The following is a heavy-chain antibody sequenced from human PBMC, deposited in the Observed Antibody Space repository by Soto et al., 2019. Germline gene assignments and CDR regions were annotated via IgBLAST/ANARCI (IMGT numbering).Heavy chain of an antibody. CDR1: GGTFSSYA. J-gene: IGHJ6*02. D-gene: IGHD6-19*01. CDR3: ARGSEVEVAGTNYYGMDV. CDR2: IIPIFGTA. V-gene: IGHV1-69*13. Sequence: ASVKVSCKASGGTFSSYAISWVRQAPGQGLEWMGGIIPIFGTANYAQKFQGRVTITADESTSTAYMELSSLRSEDTAVYYCARGSEVEVAGTNYYGMDVWGQGTTVTVSS.